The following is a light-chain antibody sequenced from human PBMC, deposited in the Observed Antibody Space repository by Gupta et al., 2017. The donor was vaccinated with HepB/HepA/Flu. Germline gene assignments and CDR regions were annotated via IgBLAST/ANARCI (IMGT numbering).Light chain of an antibody. J-gene: IGKJ1*01. CDR3: QQYSRYSWT. CDR1: QSISSW. CDR2: KAS. Sequence: DLQMTQSPSTLSASVGDRVTITCRASQSISSWLAWYQQKPGKAPKLLISKASSLESGVPSRFSGSASGTDFTRTISGLQPDDFATYYCQQYSRYSWTFGQGTKVEIK. V-gene: IGKV1-5*03.